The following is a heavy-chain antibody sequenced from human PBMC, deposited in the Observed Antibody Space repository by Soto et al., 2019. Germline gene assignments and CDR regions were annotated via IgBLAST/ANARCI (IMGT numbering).Heavy chain of an antibody. CDR1: GGSISSGGYY. J-gene: IGHJ6*02. V-gene: IGHV4-31*03. Sequence: SETLSLTCTVSGGSISSGGYYWSWIRQHPGKGLEWIGYIYYSGSTYYNPSLKSRVTISVDTSKNQFSLKLSSVTAADTAVYYCARQKYYYDSSGYYPYYYYYGMDVWGQGTTVTVSS. CDR2: IYYSGST. CDR3: ARQKYYYDSSGYYPYYYYYGMDV. D-gene: IGHD3-22*01.